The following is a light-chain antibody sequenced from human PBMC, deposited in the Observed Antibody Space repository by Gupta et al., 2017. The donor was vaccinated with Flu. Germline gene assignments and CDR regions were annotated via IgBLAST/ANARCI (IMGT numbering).Light chain of an antibody. CDR2: LVA. CDR3: RQGAHWPWA. Sequence: DVVMTQSPLSLPVTLGQTASISCRSSQSLVYSDGSTVLHWFQQRTGRAPRRLIYLVAHRESGVPDRFSGSGSGTEFTLQISRVEAEDVGIYFCRQGAHWPWAFGQGTKVEI. V-gene: IGKV2-30*01. J-gene: IGKJ1*01. CDR1: QSLVYSDGSTV.